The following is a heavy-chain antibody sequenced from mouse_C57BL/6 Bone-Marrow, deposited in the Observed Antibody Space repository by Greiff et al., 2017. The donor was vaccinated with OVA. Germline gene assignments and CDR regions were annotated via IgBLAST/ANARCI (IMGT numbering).Heavy chain of an antibody. V-gene: IGHV1-54*01. D-gene: IGHD3-3*01. CDR1: GYAFTNYL. Sequence: QVQLQQSGAELVRPGPSVKVSCKASGYAFTNYLIEWVKQRPGQGLEWIGVINPGSGGTNYNEKFKGKATLTADKSSSTAYMQLSSLTSEDSAVYFCARGAGLDYWGQGTTLTVSS. CDR3: ARGAGLDY. J-gene: IGHJ2*01. CDR2: INPGSGGT.